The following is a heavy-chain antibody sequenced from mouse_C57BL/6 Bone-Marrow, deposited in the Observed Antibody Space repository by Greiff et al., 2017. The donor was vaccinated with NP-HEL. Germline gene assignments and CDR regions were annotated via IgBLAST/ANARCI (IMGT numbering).Heavy chain of an antibody. V-gene: IGHV14-4*01. D-gene: IGHD2-2*01. CDR3: TTWVTRFDY. Sequence: VQLQQSGAELVRPGASVKLSCTASGFNIKDDYMHWVKQRPEQGLEWIGWIDPENGDTEYASKFQGKAPITADTSSNTAYLQLSSLTSEDTAVYYCTTWVTRFDYWGQGTTLTVSS. J-gene: IGHJ2*01. CDR2: IDPENGDT. CDR1: GFNIKDDY.